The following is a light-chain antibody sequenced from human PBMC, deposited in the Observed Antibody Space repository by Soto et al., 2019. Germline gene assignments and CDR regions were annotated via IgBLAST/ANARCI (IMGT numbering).Light chain of an antibody. V-gene: IGKV1-5*03. CDR3: QQYNTYSFT. Sequence: DIQMTQSPSNLSASVGDRVTITCRASQNINDWLAWYQQKPGKAPRLLIYKASTLTSGVPSRFSGSGFGTESTLISSSLQPDDFATYYCQQYNTYSFTFGPGAKVDIK. CDR2: KAS. J-gene: IGKJ3*01. CDR1: QNINDW.